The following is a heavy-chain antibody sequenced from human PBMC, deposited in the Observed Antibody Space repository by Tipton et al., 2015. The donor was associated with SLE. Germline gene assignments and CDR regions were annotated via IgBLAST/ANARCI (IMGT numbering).Heavy chain of an antibody. CDR1: GFSISSGYY. CDR3: ARAGYCSSGSCQGEFDY. Sequence: TLSLTCAVSGFSISSGYYWGCIRQPPGKGLEWIGTIYHSGSTYYNPSLKSRVIISVDTSKNQFSLQLSSVTAADTAVYYCARAGYCSSGSCQGEFDYWGQGTLVTVSS. D-gene: IGHD2-15*01. CDR2: IYHSGST. J-gene: IGHJ4*02. V-gene: IGHV4-38-2*01.